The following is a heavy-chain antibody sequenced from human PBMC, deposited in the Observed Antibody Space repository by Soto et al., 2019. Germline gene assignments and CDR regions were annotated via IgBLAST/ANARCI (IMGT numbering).Heavy chain of an antibody. CDR2: IYYSGST. CDR1: GGSISSGGYY. J-gene: IGHJ4*02. V-gene: IGHV4-31*03. D-gene: IGHD2-15*01. CDR3: ARFHYCSGGSCYPGGLDY. Sequence: QVQLQESGPGLVKPSQTLSLTCTVSGGSISSGGYYWSWIRQHPGKGLEWIGYIYYSGSTYYNPSCKSRVTKSVDTSKNQFSLKLSSVTAADTAVYYCARFHYCSGGSCYPGGLDYWGQGTLVTVSS.